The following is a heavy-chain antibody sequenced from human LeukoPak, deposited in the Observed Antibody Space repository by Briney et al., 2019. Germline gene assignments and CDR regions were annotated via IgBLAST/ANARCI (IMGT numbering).Heavy chain of an antibody. Sequence: GRSLRLSCAASGFTFDDYAMHWVRQAPGKGLEWVSGISWNSGSIGYADSVKGRFTISRDNAKNSLYLQMNSLRAEDTALYYCAKDENYYDSSGYPGYFDLWGRGTLVTVSS. CDR3: AKDENYYDSSGYPGYFDL. CDR1: GFTFDDYA. J-gene: IGHJ2*01. CDR2: ISWNSGSI. D-gene: IGHD3-22*01. V-gene: IGHV3-9*01.